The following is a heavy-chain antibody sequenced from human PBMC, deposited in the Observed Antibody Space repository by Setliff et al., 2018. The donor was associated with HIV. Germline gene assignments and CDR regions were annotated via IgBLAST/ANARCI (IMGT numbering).Heavy chain of an antibody. CDR2: IDRDGSET. D-gene: IGHD3-10*01. J-gene: IGHJ6*02. Sequence: PGGSLRLSCVASRFTFNDYWMSWVRQAPGKGLEWVANIDRDGSETNYVDSVKGRFTIFRDNAKSSMYRQMNSLSAEDTAIYYCARKFRPGHGVDVWGQGTTVTVSS. CDR3: ARKFRPGHGVDV. CDR1: RFTFNDYW. V-gene: IGHV3-7*01.